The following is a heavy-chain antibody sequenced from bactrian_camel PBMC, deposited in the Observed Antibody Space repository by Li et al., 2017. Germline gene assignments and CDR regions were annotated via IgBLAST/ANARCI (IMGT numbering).Heavy chain of an antibody. Sequence: VQLVESGGASGQVGGSLKVSCEVSEYTDSGFCMGWFRQAPGKGLEWVSAINSGGGSTYYADSVKGRFTISRDNAKNTLYLQLNSLKTEDTATYYCKVGDGLWEVSYRGQGTQVTVS. CDR1: EYTDSGFC. J-gene: IGHJ4*01. CDR3: KVGDGLWEVSY. D-gene: IGHD2*01. V-gene: IGHV3S40*01. CDR2: INSGGGST.